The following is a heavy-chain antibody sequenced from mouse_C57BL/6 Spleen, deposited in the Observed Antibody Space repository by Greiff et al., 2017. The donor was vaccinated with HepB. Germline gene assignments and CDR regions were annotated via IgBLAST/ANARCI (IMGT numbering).Heavy chain of an antibody. D-gene: IGHD1-1*01. CDR2: IYPGDGDT. CDR3: AREGITTVVADYAMDY. Sequence: VQLQQSGAELVKPGASVKMSCKASGYTFTSYWITWVKQRPGQGLEWIGDIYPGDGDTNYNGKFKGKATLTADKSSSTAYMQLSSLTSEDSAVYFCAREGITTVVADYAMDYWGQGTSVTVSS. CDR1: GYTFTSYW. J-gene: IGHJ4*01. V-gene: IGHV1-55*01.